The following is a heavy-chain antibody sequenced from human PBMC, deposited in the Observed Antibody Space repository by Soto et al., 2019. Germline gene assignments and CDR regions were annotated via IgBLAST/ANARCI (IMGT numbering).Heavy chain of an antibody. D-gene: IGHD6-13*01. CDR2: IYPGDSDT. V-gene: IGHV5-51*01. J-gene: IGHJ6*02. CDR1: GYSSTSYW. Sequence: WESLKISCKGSGYSSTSYWIGWVRQMPGKGLEWMGIIYPGDSDTRYSPSFQGQVTISADKSISTAYLQWSSLKASDTAMYYCARHLAAGNYYYYGMDVWGQGTTVTVSS. CDR3: ARHLAAGNYYYYGMDV.